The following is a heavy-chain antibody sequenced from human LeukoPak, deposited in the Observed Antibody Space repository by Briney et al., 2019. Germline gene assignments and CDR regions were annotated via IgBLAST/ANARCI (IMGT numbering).Heavy chain of an antibody. CDR3: ARAESSGYDSYAFDI. D-gene: IGHD5-12*01. J-gene: IGHJ3*02. V-gene: IGHV1-18*01. CDR2: ISAYNGNT. CDR1: GYTFTSYG. Sequence: GASVKVSCKASGYTFTSYGISWVRQAPGQGLEWMGWISAYNGNTNYAQKLQGRVTMTTDTSTSTAYMELSSLRSEDTAVYYCARAESSGYDSYAFDIWGQGTMVTVSS.